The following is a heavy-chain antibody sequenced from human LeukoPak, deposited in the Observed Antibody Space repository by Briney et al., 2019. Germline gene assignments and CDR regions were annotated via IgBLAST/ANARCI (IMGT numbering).Heavy chain of an antibody. V-gene: IGHV4-34*01. Sequence: SETLSLTCAVYGGSFSGYYWSWIRQPPGKGLEWIGEINHSGSTNYNPSLKSRVTISVDTSKNQFSLKLSSVTAADTAVYYCAAAAGTRYFDYWGQGTLVTVSA. D-gene: IGHD6-13*01. CDR3: AAAAGTRYFDY. CDR1: GGSFSGYY. J-gene: IGHJ4*02. CDR2: INHSGST.